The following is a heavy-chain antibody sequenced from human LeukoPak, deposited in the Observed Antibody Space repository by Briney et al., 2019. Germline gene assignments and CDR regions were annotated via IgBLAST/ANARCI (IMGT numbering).Heavy chain of an antibody. Sequence: PGGSLRLSCAASGFTFNNFAMSWVRRAPGKGLEWVSAISGSGSSIYYADSVKGRLTISRDTSKSTLYLQMSSLRAEDTAIYYCARGRYGSGIYYFDYWGQGTLVTVSS. J-gene: IGHJ4*02. CDR1: GFTFNNFA. CDR3: ARGRYGSGIYYFDY. V-gene: IGHV3-23*01. D-gene: IGHD3-10*01. CDR2: ISGSGSSI.